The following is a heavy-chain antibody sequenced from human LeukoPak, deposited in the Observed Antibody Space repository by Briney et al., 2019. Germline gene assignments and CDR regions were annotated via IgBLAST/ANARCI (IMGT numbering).Heavy chain of an antibody. J-gene: IGHJ4*02. CDR3: AKDGIPAATGGSGSYWPYYFDY. D-gene: IGHD3-10*01. CDR1: GFTFSSYG. V-gene: IGHV3-30*02. Sequence: GGSLRLSCAASGFTFSSYGMHWVRQAPGKGLEWVAFIRYDGSNKYYADSVKGRFTISRDNSKNTLYLQMNSLRAEDTAVYYCAKDGIPAATGGSGSYWPYYFDYWGQGTLVTVSS. CDR2: IRYDGSNK.